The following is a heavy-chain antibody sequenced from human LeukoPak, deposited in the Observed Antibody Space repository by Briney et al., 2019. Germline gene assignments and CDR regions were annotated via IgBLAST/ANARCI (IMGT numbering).Heavy chain of an antibody. Sequence: PGRSLRLSCAASRFTFSSYGMHWVRQAPGKGLEWVAVIWYDGSNKYYADSVKGRFTISRDNSKNTLYLQMNSLRAEDTAVYYCARDWVYGSGGYFDYWGQGTLVTVSS. V-gene: IGHV3-33*01. CDR2: IWYDGSNK. D-gene: IGHD3-22*01. CDR1: RFTFSSYG. CDR3: ARDWVYGSGGYFDY. J-gene: IGHJ4*02.